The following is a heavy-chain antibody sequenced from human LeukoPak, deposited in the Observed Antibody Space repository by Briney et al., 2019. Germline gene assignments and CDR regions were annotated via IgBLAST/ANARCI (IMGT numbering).Heavy chain of an antibody. CDR3: AKVGGSSSWYSVVNYYYYYMDV. V-gene: IGHV3-23*01. J-gene: IGHJ6*03. CDR2: ISGSGGST. D-gene: IGHD6-13*01. CDR1: GFTFSSYA. Sequence: GGSLRLSCAASGFTFSSYAMSWVRQAPGKGLEWVSAISGSGGSTYYADSVKGRFTISRDNSKNTLYLQMNSLRAEDTAVYYCAKVGGSSSWYSVVNYYYYYMDVWGKGTTVTVSS.